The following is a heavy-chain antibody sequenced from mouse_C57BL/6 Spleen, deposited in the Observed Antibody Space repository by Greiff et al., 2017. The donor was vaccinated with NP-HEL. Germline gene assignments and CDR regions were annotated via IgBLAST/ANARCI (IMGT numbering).Heavy chain of an antibody. CDR2: INPNNGGT. J-gene: IGHJ4*01. CDR3: ARRGLYYGSSLYYAMDY. Sequence: VQLQQSGPELVKPGASVKISCKASGYTFTDYYMNWVKQSHGKSLEWIGDINPNNGGTSYTQKFKGKATLTVDKSSSTAYMELRSLTSDDSAVYYCARRGLYYGSSLYYAMDYWGQGTSVTVSS. V-gene: IGHV1-26*01. D-gene: IGHD1-1*01. CDR1: GYTFTDYY.